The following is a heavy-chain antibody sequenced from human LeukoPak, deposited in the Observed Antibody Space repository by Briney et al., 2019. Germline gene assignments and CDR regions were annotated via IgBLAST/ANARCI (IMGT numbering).Heavy chain of an antibody. CDR2: ISYDGSNK. CDR1: GFTFSDYY. Sequence: GGSLRLSCAASGFTFSDYYMSWVRQAPGKGLEWVAVISYDGSNKYYADSVKGRFTISRDNSKNTLYLQMNSLRAEDTAVYYCAKSQQQLVFDYWGQGTLVTVSS. V-gene: IGHV3-30*18. CDR3: AKSQQQLVFDY. J-gene: IGHJ4*02. D-gene: IGHD6-13*01.